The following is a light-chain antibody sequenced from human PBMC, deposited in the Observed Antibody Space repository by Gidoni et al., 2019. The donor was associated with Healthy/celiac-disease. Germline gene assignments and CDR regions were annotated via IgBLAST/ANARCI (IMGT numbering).Light chain of an antibody. J-gene: IGKJ3*01. CDR2: GAS. Sequence: EIVMTQSPATLSVSPGERATLSCRASQSVSSNLAWYQQTPGQAPRLLIYGASTRATGIPARFSGSGSGTEFALTISSLLSEDFSVYYCQQYNNWPRAFGPGTKVDIK. V-gene: IGKV3-15*01. CDR1: QSVSSN. CDR3: QQYNNWPRA.